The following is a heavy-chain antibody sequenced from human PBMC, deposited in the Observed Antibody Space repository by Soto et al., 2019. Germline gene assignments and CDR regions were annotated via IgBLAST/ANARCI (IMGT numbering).Heavy chain of an antibody. J-gene: IGHJ6*02. V-gene: IGHV3-30-3*01. Sequence: QVQLVESGGGVVQPGRSLRLSCAVSGFTFSYYAMHWVRQAPGKGLEWVAVISYDGSNKYYADSVKGRFTISRDNSKNTLYLQMNSLTAEDTAVYYCARDGLNYYDSSGYDLGMDVWGQGTTVTVSS. CDR3: ARDGLNYYDSSGYDLGMDV. D-gene: IGHD3-22*01. CDR2: ISYDGSNK. CDR1: GFTFSYYA.